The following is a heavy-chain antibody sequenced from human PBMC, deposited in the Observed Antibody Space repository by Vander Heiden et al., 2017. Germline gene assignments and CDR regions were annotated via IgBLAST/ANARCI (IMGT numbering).Heavy chain of an antibody. CDR3: ATQRLGDAFDI. V-gene: IGHV1-46*01. CDR2: INPSGGST. Sequence: QVQLVKSGAEVKKPGASVKVSCKASGYTFTSYYMHWVRQAPGQGLEWMGIINPSGGSTSYAQKFQGRVTMTRDTSTSTVYMELSSLRSEDTAVYYCATQRLGDAFDIWGQGTMVTVSS. CDR1: GYTFTSYY. D-gene: IGHD1-1*01. J-gene: IGHJ3*02.